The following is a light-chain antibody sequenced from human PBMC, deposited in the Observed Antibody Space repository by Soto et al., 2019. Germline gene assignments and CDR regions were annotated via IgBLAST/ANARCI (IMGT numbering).Light chain of an antibody. V-gene: IGKV1-39*01. CDR2: AAS. CDR1: QSISSY. J-gene: IGKJ1*01. CDR3: QQSYSTPRK. Sequence: DIQMTQSPSSLSACVGGRVEITCRGSQSISSYLNWYQQKPGKAPKLLIYAASSLQTGVPSRFSGSGSGTDFSLTISSLQPEDFSTYHCQQSYSTPRKFGQGTKVDI.